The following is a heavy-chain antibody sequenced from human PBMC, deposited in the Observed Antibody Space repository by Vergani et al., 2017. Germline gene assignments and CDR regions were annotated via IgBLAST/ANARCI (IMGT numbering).Heavy chain of an antibody. V-gene: IGHV3-49*04. CDR2: IRSKAYGGTT. J-gene: IGHJ6*02. CDR1: GFTFGDYA. D-gene: IGHD3-3*01. Sequence: EVQLVESGGGLVQPGRSLRLSCTASGFTFGDYAMSWVRQAPGKGLEWVGFIRSKAYGGTTEYAASVKGRFTISRDDSKSIAYLQMNSLKTEDTAVYYCTRFWPSYYYYGMDVWGQGTTVTVSS. CDR3: TRFWPSYYYYGMDV.